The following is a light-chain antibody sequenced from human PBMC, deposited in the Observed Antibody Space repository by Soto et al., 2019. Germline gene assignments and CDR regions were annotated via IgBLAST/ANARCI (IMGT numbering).Light chain of an antibody. CDR3: QQYGSSPAT. J-gene: IGKJ1*01. CDR2: GAS. Sequence: EIVLTQSPGTLSLSPGERATLSCRASQSVSSSYLAWYQQKPGQAPRVLIYGASSRATGIPDRFSGSGSGTDFTLTISRLEPEDFAVYYCQQYGSSPATFCQGTKVDIK. CDR1: QSVSSSY. V-gene: IGKV3-20*01.